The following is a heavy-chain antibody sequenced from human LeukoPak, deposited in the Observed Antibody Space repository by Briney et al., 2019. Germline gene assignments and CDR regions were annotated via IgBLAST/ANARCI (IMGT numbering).Heavy chain of an antibody. CDR1: GYTFTGSY. Sequence: ASVTVSCKASGYTFTGSYMHWVRQAPGQGLEWMGWINPNNGGTKSAQKFQGRVTMTRDTSISTAYMEMSNLRSDDAAVYYCATSLNVTLIKCFDLWGRGTLVTVSS. CDR3: ATSLNVTLIKCFDL. J-gene: IGHJ2*01. V-gene: IGHV1-2*02. CDR2: INPNNGGT. D-gene: IGHD3-10*01.